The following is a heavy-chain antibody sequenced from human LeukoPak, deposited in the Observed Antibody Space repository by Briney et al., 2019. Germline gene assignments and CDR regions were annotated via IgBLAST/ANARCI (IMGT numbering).Heavy chain of an antibody. CDR2: IYYSGST. CDR1: GASIISANYY. Sequence: SETLSLTCTVSGASIISANYYWNWIRQPPGKGLEWIGNIYYSGSTHSNPSLKSRVTVSVDTSKNQFSLRLSSVTAADTAVYHCARHPSSAWYYYFDYWGQGSFVTVSS. J-gene: IGHJ4*02. CDR3: ARHPSSAWYYYFDY. D-gene: IGHD6-19*01. V-gene: IGHV4-39*01.